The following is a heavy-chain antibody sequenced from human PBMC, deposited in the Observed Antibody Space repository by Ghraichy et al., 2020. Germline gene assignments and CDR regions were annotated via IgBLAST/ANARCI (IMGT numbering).Heavy chain of an antibody. CDR2: INHSGST. Sequence: SETLSLTCAVYGGSFSGYYWSWIRQPPGKGLEWIGEINHSGSTNYNPSLKSRVTISVDTSKNQFSLKLSSVTAADTAVYYCARGRNRWLHIYYYYYGMDVWGQGTTVTVSS. D-gene: IGHD6-19*01. CDR3: ARGRNRWLHIYYYYYGMDV. CDR1: GGSFSGYY. J-gene: IGHJ6*02. V-gene: IGHV4-34*01.